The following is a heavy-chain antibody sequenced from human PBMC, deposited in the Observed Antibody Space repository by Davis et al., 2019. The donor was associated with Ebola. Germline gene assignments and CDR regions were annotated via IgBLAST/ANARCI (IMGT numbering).Heavy chain of an antibody. Sequence: GGSLRLSCAASGFTFSSYAMHWVRQAPGKGLEWVAVISYDGSNKYYADSVKGRFTISRDNSKNTLYLQMNSLRAEDTAVYYCARGYGSGSYYYYSMDVWGKGTTVTVSS. V-gene: IGHV3-30-3*01. CDR3: ARGYGSGSYYYYSMDV. CDR2: ISYDGSNK. J-gene: IGHJ6*04. CDR1: GFTFSSYA. D-gene: IGHD3-10*01.